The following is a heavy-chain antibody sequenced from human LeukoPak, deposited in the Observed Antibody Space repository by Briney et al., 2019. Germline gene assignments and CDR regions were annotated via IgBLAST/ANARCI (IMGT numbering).Heavy chain of an antibody. D-gene: IGHD2-2*02. CDR1: GYTFTCYG. Sequence: ASVKVSCKASGYTFTCYGISWVRQAPGQGLEWMGWISAYNGNTNYAQKLQGRVTMTTDTSTSTAYMELRSLRSDDTAVYYCARSYCSSTSCNRTRHYYYYYMDVWGKGTTVTVSS. CDR3: ARSYCSSTSCNRTRHYYYYYMDV. V-gene: IGHV1-18*01. CDR2: ISAYNGNT. J-gene: IGHJ6*03.